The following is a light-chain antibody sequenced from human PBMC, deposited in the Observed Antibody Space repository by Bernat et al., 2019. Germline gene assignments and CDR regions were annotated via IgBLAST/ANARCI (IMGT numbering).Light chain of an antibody. Sequence: QSALTQPASVSGSPGQSITLSCTGTSSDVDAYNYVSWYQQHPGKAPKLMIFDVSNRPSGVSDRFSGSKSGNTASLTISGLRAEDEADYYCSSVSTTSTPVVFGGGTKLTVL. CDR3: SSVSTTSTPVV. CDR1: SSDVDAYNY. J-gene: IGLJ3*02. CDR2: DVS. V-gene: IGLV2-14*03.